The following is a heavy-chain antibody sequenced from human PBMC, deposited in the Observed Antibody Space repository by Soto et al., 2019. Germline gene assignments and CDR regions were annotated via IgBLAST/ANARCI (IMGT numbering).Heavy chain of an antibody. J-gene: IGHJ2*01. CDR2: IYYSGNT. CDR3: ARCLLRGYWYFDL. D-gene: IGHD1-26*01. V-gene: IGHV4-59*08. Sequence: SETLSLTCTVSGGSITNYYWSWVRQPPGKGLEWIGYIYYSGNTKYNPSLRSPVTISLDTSKNKFYLKLTSVAAADTAVYYCARCLLRGYWYFDLWGRGTLVTVSS. CDR1: GGSITNYY.